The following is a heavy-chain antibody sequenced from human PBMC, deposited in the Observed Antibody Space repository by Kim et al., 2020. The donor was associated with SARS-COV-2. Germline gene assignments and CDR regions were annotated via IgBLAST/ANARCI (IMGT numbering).Heavy chain of an antibody. CDR2: ISGSGGST. Sequence: GGSLRLSCAASGFTFSSYAMSWVRQAPGKGLEWVSAISGSGGSTYYADSVKGRFTISRDNSKNTLYLQMNSLRAEDTAVYYCAKDYYGSGSYLNPYYYYYGMDVWGQGTTVTVSS. CDR3: AKDYYGSGSYLNPYYYYYGMDV. J-gene: IGHJ6*02. V-gene: IGHV3-23*01. CDR1: GFTFSSYA. D-gene: IGHD3-10*01.